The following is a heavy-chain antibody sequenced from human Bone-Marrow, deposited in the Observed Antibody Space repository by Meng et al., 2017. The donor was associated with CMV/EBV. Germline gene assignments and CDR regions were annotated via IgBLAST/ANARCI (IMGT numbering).Heavy chain of an antibody. CDR3: ARDKRAHYDYVWGSYRRNDAFDI. V-gene: IGHV3-48*03. Sequence: GESLKISCAASGFTFSSYEMNWVRQAPGKGLEWVSYISSSGSTIYYADSVKGRFTISRDNAKNSLYLQMNSLRAEDTAVYYCARDKRAHYDYVWGSYRRNDAFDIWGQGKMVNVSS. CDR1: GFTFSSYE. D-gene: IGHD3-16*02. J-gene: IGHJ3*02. CDR2: ISSSGSTI.